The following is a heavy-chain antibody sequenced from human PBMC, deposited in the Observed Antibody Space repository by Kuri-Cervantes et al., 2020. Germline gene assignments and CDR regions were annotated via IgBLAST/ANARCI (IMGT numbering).Heavy chain of an antibody. J-gene: IGHJ4*02. CDR1: GFTFDDYA. Sequence: GGSLRLSCAASGFTFDDYALHWVRRAPGKGLEWVSGISWNSGSIGYADSAKGRFTISRDNAKNSLYLQMNSLRAEDTAVYYCARERSGYSYGHKFYYFDYWGQGTLVTVSS. CDR3: ARERSGYSYGHKFYYFDY. CDR2: ISWNSGSI. D-gene: IGHD5-18*01. V-gene: IGHV3-9*01.